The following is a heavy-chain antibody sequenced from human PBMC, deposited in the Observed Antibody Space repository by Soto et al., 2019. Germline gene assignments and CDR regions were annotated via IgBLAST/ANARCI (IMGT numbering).Heavy chain of an antibody. V-gene: IGHV4-59*08. CDR2: IYYSGST. CDR1: GGSISSYY. CDR3: ARRHSSGWYLGHGFDP. J-gene: IGHJ5*02. Sequence: PSETLDLTCTVSGGSISSYYWSWIRQPPGKGLEWIGYIYYSGSTNYNPSLKSRVTISVDTSKNQFSLKLSSVTAADTAVYYCARRHSSGWYLGHGFDPWGQGTLGTVSS. D-gene: IGHD6-19*01.